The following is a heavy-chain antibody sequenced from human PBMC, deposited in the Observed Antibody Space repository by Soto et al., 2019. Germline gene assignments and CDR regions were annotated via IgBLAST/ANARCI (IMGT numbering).Heavy chain of an antibody. CDR1: GFTFSSYW. CDR3: ARGPAITIFGVVITTGRYGMDV. D-gene: IGHD3-3*01. J-gene: IGHJ6*02. V-gene: IGHV3-74*01. CDR2: INSDGSST. Sequence: GGSLRLSCAASGFTFSSYWMHWVRQAPGKGLVWVSRINSDGSSTSYADSVKGRFTISRDNAKNTLYLQMNSLRAEDTAVYYCARGPAITIFGVVITTGRYGMDVWGQGTTVTVSS.